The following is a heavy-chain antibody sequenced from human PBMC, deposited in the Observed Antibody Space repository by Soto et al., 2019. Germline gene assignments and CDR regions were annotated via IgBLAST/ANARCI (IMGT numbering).Heavy chain of an antibody. CDR3: ARSEYYYDSSGLDAFDI. CDR1: GFTFSSYG. Sequence: GGSLRLSCAASGFTFSSYGMHWVRQAPGKGLEWVAVIWYDGSNKYYADSVKGRFTISRDNSKNTLYLQMNSLRAEDTAVYYCARSEYYYDSSGLDAFDIWGQGTMVTVSS. J-gene: IGHJ3*02. D-gene: IGHD3-22*01. V-gene: IGHV3-33*01. CDR2: IWYDGSNK.